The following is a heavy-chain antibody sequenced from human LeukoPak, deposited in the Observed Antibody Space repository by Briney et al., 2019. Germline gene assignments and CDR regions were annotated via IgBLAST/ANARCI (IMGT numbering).Heavy chain of an antibody. CDR2: IQYSGSKK. D-gene: IGHD2-15*01. V-gene: IGHV3-30*02. CDR1: GFTFSNYD. CDR3: AKGGRHGHSSYERGYFDF. Sequence: PGESLKISCAASGFTFSNYDMHWVRQAPGKGLEWVAFIQYSGSKKYYVDSVEGRFTISRDNSKNTLSVQMNSLRTEDTAVYYCAKGGRHGHSSYERGYFDFWGQGALVTVSS. J-gene: IGHJ4*02.